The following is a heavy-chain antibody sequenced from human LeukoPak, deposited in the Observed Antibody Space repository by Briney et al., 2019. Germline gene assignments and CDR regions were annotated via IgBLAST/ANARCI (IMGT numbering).Heavy chain of an antibody. CDR3: ARGGDLDYDILTGYYNVMYNWFDP. D-gene: IGHD3-9*01. CDR1: GYTFTSYG. CDR2: ISAYNGNT. Sequence: ASVKVSCKASGYTFTSYGISWVRQAPGQGLEWMGWISAYNGNTNYAQKLQGRVTMTTDTSTSTACMELRSLRSDDTAVYYCARGGDLDYDILTGYYNVMYNWFDPWGQGTLVTVSS. J-gene: IGHJ5*02. V-gene: IGHV1-18*01.